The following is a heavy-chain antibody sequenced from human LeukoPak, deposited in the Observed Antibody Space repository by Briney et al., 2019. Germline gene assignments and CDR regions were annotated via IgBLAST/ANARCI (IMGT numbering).Heavy chain of an antibody. CDR1: GFTFSSYA. D-gene: IGHD3-3*01. CDR3: AKTPYYDFWSAHEYYMDV. CDR2: ISYDGSNK. V-gene: IGHV3-30-3*02. Sequence: GRSLRLSCAASGFTFSSYAMHWVRQAPGKGLEWVAVISYDGSNKYYADSVKGRFTISRDNSKNTLYLQMNSLRAEDTAVYYCAKTPYYDFWSAHEYYMDVWGKGTTVTVSS. J-gene: IGHJ6*03.